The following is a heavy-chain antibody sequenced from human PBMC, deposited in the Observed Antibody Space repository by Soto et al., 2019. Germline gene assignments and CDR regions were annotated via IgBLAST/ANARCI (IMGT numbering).Heavy chain of an antibody. Sequence: EVQLAESGGGLVQPGGSLKLSCAASGFIFSGSAMEWVRQASGKGLEWVGRIRSKANSYATAYAVSVKGRFTISRDDSRNTAYLQMNSLKTEDTAVYYCARGVYDFWSGHPKGLDYWGQGTVVTVSS. CDR1: GFIFSGSA. D-gene: IGHD3-3*01. CDR3: ARGVYDFWSGHPKGLDY. CDR2: IRSKANSYAT. J-gene: IGHJ4*02. V-gene: IGHV3-73*02.